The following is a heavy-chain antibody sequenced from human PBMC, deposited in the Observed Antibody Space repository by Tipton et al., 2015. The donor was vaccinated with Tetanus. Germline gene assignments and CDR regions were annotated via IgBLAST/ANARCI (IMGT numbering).Heavy chain of an antibody. V-gene: IGHV4-4*07. CDR2: ISNGNT. CDR3: ARVLRYSTLGGWDDAFEI. Sequence: GLVKPSETLSLTCTVSRGPISSYYWSWIRQPAGKGLEWVGHISNGNTDYSTSLKSRATLSVDLSKNQFSLQLRAVTAADTAVYFCARVLRYSTLGGWDDAFEIWGQGTMVTVSS. J-gene: IGHJ3*02. D-gene: IGHD2-8*01. CDR1: RGPISSYY.